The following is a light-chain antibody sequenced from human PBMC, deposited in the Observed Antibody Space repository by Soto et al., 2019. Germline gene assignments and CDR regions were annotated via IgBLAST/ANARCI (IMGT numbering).Light chain of an antibody. V-gene: IGLV2-14*01. CDR3: SSFTISSSLYL. J-gene: IGLJ1*01. CDR2: EAT. CDR1: SSDIGGYNY. Sequence: LTQPASVSGSRGQSITISCAGTSSDIGGYNYVSWYQQHPGKAPKVIIYEATNRPSGVSNRFSGSKSGNTASLTISGLXAEDEADYYCSSFTISSSLYLFGSGTKVTVL.